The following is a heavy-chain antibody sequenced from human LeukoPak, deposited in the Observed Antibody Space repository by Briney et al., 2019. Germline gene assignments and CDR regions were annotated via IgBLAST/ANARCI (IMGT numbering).Heavy chain of an antibody. CDR1: GYTFTDYY. CDR3: ATVHSSSWYFAIDS. CDR2: VDPEDGET. Sequence: ASVKVSCKVSGYTFTDYYMHWVQQAPGKGLEWMGLVDPEDGETIYAETFQGRVTITADTSTDTAYMELSSLRSEDTAVYYCATVHSSSWYFAIDSWGQGTLVTVSS. D-gene: IGHD6-13*01. J-gene: IGHJ4*02. V-gene: IGHV1-69-2*01.